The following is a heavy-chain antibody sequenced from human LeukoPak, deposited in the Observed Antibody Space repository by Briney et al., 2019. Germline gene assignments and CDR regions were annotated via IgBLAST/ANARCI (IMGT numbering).Heavy chain of an antibody. V-gene: IGHV4-39*07. CDR2: IYYSGGT. CDR3: ARDGAFAMDV. J-gene: IGHJ6*02. CDR1: GGSISSSTYY. Sequence: KPSETLSLTCTVSGGSISSSTYYWGWIRQPPGKGLEWIGSIYYSGGTYQNPSLKSRVTISADTSKNQFSLKVSSVTAADTAVYYCARDGAFAMDVWGQGTTVTVSS.